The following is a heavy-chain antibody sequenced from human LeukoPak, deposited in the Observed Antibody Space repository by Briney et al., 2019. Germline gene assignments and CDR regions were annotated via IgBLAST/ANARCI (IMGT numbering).Heavy chain of an antibody. CDR1: GFTFDDYA. Sequence: GGSLRLSCAASGFTFDDYAMHWVRQAPGKGLEWVSLISWDGGSTYYADSVKGRSTISRDNSKNSLYLQMNSLRAEDTALYYCAKDGGAYYGSGIPDWGQGTLVTVSS. CDR3: AKDGGAYYGSGIPD. CDR2: ISWDGGST. J-gene: IGHJ4*02. D-gene: IGHD3-10*01. V-gene: IGHV3-43D*03.